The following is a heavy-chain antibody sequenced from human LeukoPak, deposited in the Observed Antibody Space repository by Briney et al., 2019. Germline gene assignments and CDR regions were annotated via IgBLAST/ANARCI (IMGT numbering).Heavy chain of an antibody. Sequence: GGSLRLSCAASGFTFSSYWMHWVRQAPGKGLVCLSRISTDGSRTNYADSVKGRFTISRDNAKNTLYLQMNSLRAEDTAVYYCTRGGQNDYSDYWGQGTLVTVSS. V-gene: IGHV3-74*01. CDR2: ISTDGSRT. CDR3: TRGGQNDYSDY. D-gene: IGHD3-16*01. CDR1: GFTFSSYW. J-gene: IGHJ4*02.